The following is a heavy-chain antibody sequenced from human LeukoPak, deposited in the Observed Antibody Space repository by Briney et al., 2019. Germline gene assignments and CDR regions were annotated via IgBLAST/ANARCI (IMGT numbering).Heavy chain of an antibody. Sequence: GGSLRLSCAASGFTVSSNYVSWVRQAPGKGLEWVSVIYSGGTTYYADSVKGRFTISRDNSKNTLYLQMNSLRAEDTAVYYCARITTFAPHFDYWGQGTLVTVSS. CDR3: ARITTFAPHFDY. V-gene: IGHV3-66*01. D-gene: IGHD1-1*01. CDR2: IYSGGTT. J-gene: IGHJ4*02. CDR1: GFTVSSNY.